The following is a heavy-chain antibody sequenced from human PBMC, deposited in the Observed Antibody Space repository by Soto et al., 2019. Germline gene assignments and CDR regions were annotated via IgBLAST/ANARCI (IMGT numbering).Heavy chain of an antibody. Sequence: RFTISRDNSKNTLYLQMNSLRAEDTAVYFCAKVITMIVVAPNDYWGQGTLVTVSS. CDR3: AKVITMIVVAPNDY. J-gene: IGHJ4*02. D-gene: IGHD3-22*01. V-gene: IGHV3-23*01.